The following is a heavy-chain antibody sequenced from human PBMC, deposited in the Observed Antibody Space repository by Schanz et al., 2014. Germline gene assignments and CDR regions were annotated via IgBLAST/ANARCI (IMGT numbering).Heavy chain of an antibody. CDR2: ISSGGTTI. J-gene: IGHJ5*02. Sequence: EVQLVESGGGLVQPGESLRLSCAVSGFSFSSYSMSWVRQAPGKGLEWIAYISSGGTTIYYAESVKGRFAISRDNSKDTLYLQMNSLRTEDTAVYYCARGGGAAASTWGQGTLVTVSS. CDR1: GFSFSSYS. V-gene: IGHV3-48*01. CDR3: ARGGGAAAST. D-gene: IGHD6-13*01.